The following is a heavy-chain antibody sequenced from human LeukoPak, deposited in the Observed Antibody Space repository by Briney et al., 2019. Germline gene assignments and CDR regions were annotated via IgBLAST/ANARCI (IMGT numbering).Heavy chain of an antibody. V-gene: IGHV3-23*01. Sequence: GGSLRLSCAASGFTFSSYWMHWVCQAPGKGLVWVSAISGSGGSTYYADSVKGRFTISRDNSKNTLYLQMNSLRAEDTAVYYCAKGPDIWFGELLFGYWGQGTLVTVSS. D-gene: IGHD3-10*01. CDR3: AKGPDIWFGELLFGY. CDR2: ISGSGGST. J-gene: IGHJ4*02. CDR1: GFTFSSYW.